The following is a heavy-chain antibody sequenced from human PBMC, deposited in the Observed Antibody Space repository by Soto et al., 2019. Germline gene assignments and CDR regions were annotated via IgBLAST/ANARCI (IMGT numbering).Heavy chain of an antibody. CDR3: AREGANVEMATTYGMDV. CDR1: GGTFSSYA. D-gene: IGHD1-1*01. V-gene: IGHV1-69*13. J-gene: IGHJ6*02. Sequence: GASVKVSCKASGGTFSSYAISWVRQAPGQGLEWMGGIIPIFGTANYAQKFQGRVTITADESTSTAYMEMSSLRSEDTAVYYCAREGANVEMATTYGMDVWGQVTTVTVSS. CDR2: IIPIFGTA.